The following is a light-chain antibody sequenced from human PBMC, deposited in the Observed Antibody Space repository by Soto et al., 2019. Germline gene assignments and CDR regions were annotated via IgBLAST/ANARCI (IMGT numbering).Light chain of an antibody. CDR2: GTS. V-gene: IGKV3-15*01. J-gene: IGKJ1*01. CDR3: QQYDDWG. CDR1: QNVTSN. Sequence: MVMTQSPATLSVSPGERVTLSCRTSQNVTSNLAWYQLKPGQTPSLLIYGTSTRAPDIPVRFSGSGSGTECTLAIPTVPSGDSAVYYCQQYDDWGFGPGTKVEIK.